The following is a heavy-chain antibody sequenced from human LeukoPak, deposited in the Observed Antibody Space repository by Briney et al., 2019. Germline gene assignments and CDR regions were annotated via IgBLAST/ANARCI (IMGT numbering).Heavy chain of an antibody. CDR1: GFTFSNAW. J-gene: IGHJ4*02. D-gene: IGHD6-19*01. CDR3: TTEHSSGWYRVYYFDY. V-gene: IGHV3-15*01. CDR2: IKSKTDGGTT. Sequence: GGSLRLSCAASGFTFSNAWMSWVRQAPGKGLEWVGRIKSKTDGGTTDYAAPVKGRFTISRDDSKNTLYLQMNSLKTEDTAVYYCTTEHSSGWYRVYYFDYWGQGTLVTVSS.